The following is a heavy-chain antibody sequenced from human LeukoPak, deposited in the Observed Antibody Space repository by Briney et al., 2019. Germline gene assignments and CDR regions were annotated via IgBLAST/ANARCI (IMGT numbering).Heavy chain of an antibody. V-gene: IGHV3-48*02. CDR2: ISRSGSTT. CDR3: ARDRPGKYYFDS. CDR1: GFTFSADS. Sequence: PGGSLRLSCVGSGFTFSADSMNWVCQAPDKGLEWISYISRSGSTTYYGDSVKGRSTISRDNAKNSVFLQLNSLRDEDTAVYFCARDRPGKYYFDSWGQGALVIVSS. D-gene: IGHD1-14*01. J-gene: IGHJ4*02.